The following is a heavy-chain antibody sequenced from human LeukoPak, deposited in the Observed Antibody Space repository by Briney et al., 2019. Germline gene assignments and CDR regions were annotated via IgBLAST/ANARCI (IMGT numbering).Heavy chain of an antibody. CDR1: GDSFSRFY. J-gene: IGHJ5*02. CDR2: IYINGDT. CDR3: AKTARAFAS. Sequence: SETRYLTCAVSGDSFSRFYWNWIRQAPAKGLECIGFIYINGDTSYNPSLKGRATLSLDTPKTQFSLRLTSVTAADTAVYYCAKTARAFASWGPGILVTVSS. D-gene: IGHD1-26*01. V-gene: IGHV4-4*09.